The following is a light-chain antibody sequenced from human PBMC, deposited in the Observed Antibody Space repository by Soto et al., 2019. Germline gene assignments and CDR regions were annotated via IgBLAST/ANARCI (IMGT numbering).Light chain of an antibody. V-gene: IGLV1-44*01. CDR1: SSNIGRNT. CDR2: RNS. J-gene: IGLJ3*02. CDR3: AAWDDNLRGVL. Sequence: QSGLTQPPSASGTPGQRIIISCSGSSSNIGRNTVNWYQHLPGRAPKVLIYRNSHRPSGVPDRFSGSQSGSSASLAISGLQAEDEADYYWAAWDDNLRGVLFGGGTKLTVL.